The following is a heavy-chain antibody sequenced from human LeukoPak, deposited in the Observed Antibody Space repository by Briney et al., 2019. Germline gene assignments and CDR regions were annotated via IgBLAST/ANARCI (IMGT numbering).Heavy chain of an antibody. CDR1: GGSFSGYY. V-gene: IGHV4-34*01. CDR2: IYYSGST. Sequence: SETLSLTCAVYGGSFSGYYWSWIRQPPGKGLEWIGSIYYSGSTYYNPSLKSRVTISVDTSKNQFSLKLSSVTAADTAVYYCARDKSSSWPYYFDYWGQGTLVTVSS. J-gene: IGHJ4*02. D-gene: IGHD6-13*01. CDR3: ARDKSSSWPYYFDY.